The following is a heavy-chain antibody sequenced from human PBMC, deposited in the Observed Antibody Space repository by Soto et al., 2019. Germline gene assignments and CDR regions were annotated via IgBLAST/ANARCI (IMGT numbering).Heavy chain of an antibody. CDR1: GYTFTGYY. V-gene: IGHV1-2*04. CDR3: ARGTTDAYYYYGMDV. D-gene: IGHD1-7*01. CDR2: INPNSGGT. J-gene: IGHJ6*02. Sequence: ASVKVSCKASGYTFTGYYMHWVRQAPGQGLEWMGWINPNSGGTNYAQKFQGWVTMTRDTSISTAYMELSRLRSDDTAVYYCARGTTDAYYYYGMDVWGQRTTVPVSS.